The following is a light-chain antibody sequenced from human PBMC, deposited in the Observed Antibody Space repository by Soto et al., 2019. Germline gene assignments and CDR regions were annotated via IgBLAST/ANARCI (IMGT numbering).Light chain of an antibody. CDR1: SSDVGGYNY. CDR2: DVS. V-gene: IGLV2-14*01. CDR3: SSYTSSSTRV. Sequence: QSVLTQPASVSGSPGQSITISCTGTSSDVGGYNYVSWYQQHPGKAPKLMIYDVSNRPSGVSNRCSGSKSGNTASLTISGLQAEDEADYYCSSYTSSSTRVFGTGTKLTVL. J-gene: IGLJ1*01.